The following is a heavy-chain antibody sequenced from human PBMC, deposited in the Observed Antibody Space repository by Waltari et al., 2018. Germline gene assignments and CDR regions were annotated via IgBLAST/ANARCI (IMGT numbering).Heavy chain of an antibody. CDR3: ARVRAEYSSSYHDYYYYGMDV. CDR2: IYHSGST. J-gene: IGHJ6*02. V-gene: IGHV4-38-2*01. Sequence: QVQLQESGPGLVKPSETLSLTCAVSGYSISSGYYWGWLRQPPGKGLEWIGSIYHSGSTYYNPSLKSRVTISVDTSKNQFSLKLSSVTAADTAVYYCARVRAEYSSSYHDYYYYGMDVWGQGTTVTVSS. D-gene: IGHD6-6*01. CDR1: GYSISSGYY.